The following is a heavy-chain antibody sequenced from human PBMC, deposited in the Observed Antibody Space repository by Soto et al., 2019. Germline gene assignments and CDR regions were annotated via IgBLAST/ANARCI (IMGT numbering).Heavy chain of an antibody. J-gene: IGHJ6*02. CDR1: GGSISSYY. Sequence: SETLSLTCTVSGGSISSYYWSWIRQPPGKGLEWIGYIYYSGSTNYNPSLKSRVTISVDTPKNQFSLKLSSVTAADTAVYYCARDRIGGYCSSTSCQPYGMDVWGQGTTVTVSS. CDR2: IYYSGST. CDR3: ARDRIGGYCSSTSCQPYGMDV. D-gene: IGHD2-2*01. V-gene: IGHV4-59*01.